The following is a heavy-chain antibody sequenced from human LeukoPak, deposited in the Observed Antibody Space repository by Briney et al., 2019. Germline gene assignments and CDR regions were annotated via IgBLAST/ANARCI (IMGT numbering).Heavy chain of an antibody. CDR3: TRPGEYQLRWQEGGDVDV. Sequence: GGSLRLSCAASGFTFTGPSIHWVRQTSGKGMEWLGRVRGKTNNYATEYAASLRGRFTISRDDSRNTAFLQMNNLSPEDTALYYCTRPGEYQLRWQEGGDVDVWGQGTTVTVSS. J-gene: IGHJ6*02. D-gene: IGHD2-2*01. CDR1: GFTFTGPS. CDR2: VRGKTNNYAT. V-gene: IGHV3-73*01.